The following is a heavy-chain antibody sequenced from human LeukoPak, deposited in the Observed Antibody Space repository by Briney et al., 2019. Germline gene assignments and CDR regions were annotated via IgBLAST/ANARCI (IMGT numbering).Heavy chain of an antibody. CDR3: AREVDRVFDY. J-gene: IGHJ4*02. V-gene: IGHV3-64*02. CDR1: GFTFSSYS. CDR2: ISSNGDNT. D-gene: IGHD2-2*01. Sequence: PXGSLRLSCAASGFTFSSYSMHWLRQAPGKGLAYVSAISSNGDNTYYAGSVKGRFTISRDNSKNTLYLQMGSLRVEDMGVYYCAREVDRVFDYWGQGNLVTVSS.